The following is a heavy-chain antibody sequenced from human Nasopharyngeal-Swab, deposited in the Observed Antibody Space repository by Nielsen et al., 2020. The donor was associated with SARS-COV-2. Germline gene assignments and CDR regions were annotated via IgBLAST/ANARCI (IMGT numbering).Heavy chain of an antibody. Sequence: GESLKISCAASGFIFSASAIHWVRQASGKGLEWVGRIGDKEHNYATTYGASVQGRFTISRDDSKNTAFLQMDGLKTEDTALYYCTTDFYFDYWGQGALVPSPQ. CDR3: TTDFYFDY. CDR1: GFIFSASA. CDR2: IGDKEHNYAT. J-gene: IGHJ4*02. V-gene: IGHV3-73*01.